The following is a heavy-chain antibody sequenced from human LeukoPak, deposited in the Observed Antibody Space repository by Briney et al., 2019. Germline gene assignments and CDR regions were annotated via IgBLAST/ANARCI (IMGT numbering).Heavy chain of an antibody. D-gene: IGHD5-18*01. CDR3: ARDLSQGIQLWFEGYFDY. CDR1: GYTFTSYG. CDR2: ISAYNGNT. Sequence: ASVKVSCKAAGYTFTSYGISWVRQAPGQGLEWMGWISAYNGNTNYAQKLQGRVTMTKDISTSTAYMEWRSLGSDDTAVYYGARDLSQGIQLWFEGYFDYWGQGTLGTVSS. J-gene: IGHJ4*02. V-gene: IGHV1-18*04.